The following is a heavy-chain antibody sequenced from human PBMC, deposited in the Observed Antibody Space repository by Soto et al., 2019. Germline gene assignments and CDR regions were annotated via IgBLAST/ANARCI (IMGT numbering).Heavy chain of an antibody. CDR2: ISPYTSNP. Sequence: QVQLVQSRPEVKEPGASVKVACKASGYTFNTYGISWVRQAPGQGLEWMGGISPYTSNPNDAPKVHGRITATIDTTTSTVYIEVRNLSSDDTAVSYCARYERGQCAGTSCPHFHSWGQGTLITFSS. CDR1: GYTFNTYG. D-gene: IGHD2-2*01. CDR3: ARYERGQCAGTSCPHFHS. V-gene: IGHV1-18*01. J-gene: IGHJ4*02.